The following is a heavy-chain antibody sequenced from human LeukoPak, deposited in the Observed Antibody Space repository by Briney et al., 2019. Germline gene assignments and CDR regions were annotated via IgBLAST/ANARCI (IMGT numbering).Heavy chain of an antibody. CDR3: ARDNVGHLDY. J-gene: IGHJ4*02. D-gene: IGHD3-16*01. CDR1: GGSISSYY. CDR2: IYYSGST. V-gene: IGHV4-59*01. Sequence: SETLSLTCTVSGGSISSYYWSWIRQPPGKGLEWIGYIYYSGSTNYNPSLKSRVTISVDTPKNQFSLKLSSVTAADTAVYYCARDNVGHLDYWGQGTLVTVSS.